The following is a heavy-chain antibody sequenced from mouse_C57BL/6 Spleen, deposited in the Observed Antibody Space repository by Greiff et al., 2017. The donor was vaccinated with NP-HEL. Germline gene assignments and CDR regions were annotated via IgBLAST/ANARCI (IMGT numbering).Heavy chain of an antibody. D-gene: IGHD1-1*01. V-gene: IGHV3-1*01. Sequence: EVQRVESGPGMVKPSQSLSLTCTVTGYSITSGYDWHWIRHFPGNKLEWMGYISYSGSTNYNPSLKSRISITHDTSKNHFFLKLNSVTTEDTATYYCAREGGSYGYFDVWGTGTTVTVSS. CDR3: AREGGSYGYFDV. CDR2: ISYSGST. J-gene: IGHJ1*03. CDR1: GYSITSGYD.